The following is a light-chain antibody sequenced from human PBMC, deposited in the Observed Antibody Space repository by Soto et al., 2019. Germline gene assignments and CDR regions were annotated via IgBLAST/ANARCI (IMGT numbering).Light chain of an antibody. Sequence: EIVLTQSPGTLSLSPGERATLSCRASQSVSNRYVAWYQQKPSQAPRLLIYDSSSRATGIPDRFSGSGSGTDFTLTISRLEPEDFAVYFCQQYASSRTFGQGTKVEIK. CDR2: DSS. CDR1: QSVSNRY. CDR3: QQYASSRT. V-gene: IGKV3-20*01. J-gene: IGKJ1*01.